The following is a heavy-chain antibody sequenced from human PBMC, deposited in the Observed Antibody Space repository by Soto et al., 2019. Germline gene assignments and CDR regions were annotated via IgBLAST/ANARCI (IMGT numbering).Heavy chain of an antibody. CDR1: GGTFSTYT. CDR2: IIPIIGII. J-gene: IGHJ5*02. Sequence: GASVKVSCKASGGTFSTYTITWVRQDPGQGLEWMGRIIPIIGIINYAQKFQGRVTITADKFTGTAYMELTRLRSDDTAVYYCAGDPDSHYNDSHASSYPWGQGTLVTVSS. D-gene: IGHD3-22*01. V-gene: IGHV1-69*04. CDR3: AGDPDSHYNDSHASSYP.